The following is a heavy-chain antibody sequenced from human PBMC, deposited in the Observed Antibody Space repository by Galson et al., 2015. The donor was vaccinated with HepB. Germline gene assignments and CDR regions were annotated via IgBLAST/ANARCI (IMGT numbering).Heavy chain of an antibody. V-gene: IGHV2-70*01. D-gene: IGHD6-19*01. CDR3: AWTPPGPTQWLDTHWYFDL. Sequence: PALVKPTQTLTLTCTFSGFSLSTSGMCVSWIRQPPGKALEWLALIDWDDDKYYSTSLKTRLTISKDTSKNQVVLTMTNMDPVDTATYYCAWTPPGPTQWLDTHWYFDLWGRGTLVTVSS. CDR2: IDWDDDK. J-gene: IGHJ2*01. CDR1: GFSLSTSGMC.